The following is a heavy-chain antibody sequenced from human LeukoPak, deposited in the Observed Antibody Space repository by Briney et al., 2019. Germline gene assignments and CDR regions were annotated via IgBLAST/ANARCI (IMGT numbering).Heavy chain of an antibody. J-gene: IGHJ4*02. Sequence: GGSLRLSCAASGFXFSNYEMNWVRQAPGKGLEWISYISSSGGIIHYADSVKGRFTISRDNAKNSMYLQMNSLRAEDTAVYYCARAYYDLPGFWGQGTLVTVSS. D-gene: IGHD3-3*01. V-gene: IGHV3-48*03. CDR1: GFXFSNYE. CDR3: ARAYYDLPGF. CDR2: ISSSGGII.